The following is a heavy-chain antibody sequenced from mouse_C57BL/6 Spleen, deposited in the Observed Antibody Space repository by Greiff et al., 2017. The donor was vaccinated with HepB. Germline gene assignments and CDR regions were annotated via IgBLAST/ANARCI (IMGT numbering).Heavy chain of an antibody. V-gene: IGHV3-6*01. Sequence: EVKLQESGPGLVKPSQSLSLTCSVTGYSITSGYYWNWIRQFPGNKLEWMGYISYDGSNNYNPSLKNRISITRDTSKNQFFLKLNSVTTEDTATYYCARTGSSPGGFAYWGQGTLVTVSA. D-gene: IGHD1-1*01. J-gene: IGHJ3*01. CDR2: ISYDGSN. CDR3: ARTGSSPGGFAY. CDR1: GYSITSGYY.